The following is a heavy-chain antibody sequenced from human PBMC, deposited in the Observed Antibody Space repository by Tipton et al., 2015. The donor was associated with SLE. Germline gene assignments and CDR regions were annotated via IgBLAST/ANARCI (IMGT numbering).Heavy chain of an antibody. Sequence: LRLSCAVSGYSISSGYYWGWIRQPPGKGLEWIGSIYHSGSTYYNPSLKSRVTISVDTSKNQFSLKLSSVTAADTAVYYCARGLGLLRQPLSYWGQGTLVTVSS. CDR1: GYSISSGYY. CDR2: IYHSGST. D-gene: IGHD3-16*01. CDR3: ARGLGLLRQPLSY. V-gene: IGHV4-38-2*01. J-gene: IGHJ4*02.